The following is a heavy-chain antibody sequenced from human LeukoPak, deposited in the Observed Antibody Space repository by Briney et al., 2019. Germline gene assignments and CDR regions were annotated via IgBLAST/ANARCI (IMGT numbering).Heavy chain of an antibody. CDR3: ARDRVWVRYFDWSSYYFDY. Sequence: GGSLRLSCAASGFTFSSYAMHWVRQAPGKGLEWVAVISYDGSNKYYADSVKGRFTISRDNSKNTLYLQMNSLRAEGTAVYYCARDRVWVRYFDWSSYYFDYWGQGTLVTVSS. J-gene: IGHJ4*02. CDR1: GFTFSSYA. V-gene: IGHV3-30*04. CDR2: ISYDGSNK. D-gene: IGHD3-9*01.